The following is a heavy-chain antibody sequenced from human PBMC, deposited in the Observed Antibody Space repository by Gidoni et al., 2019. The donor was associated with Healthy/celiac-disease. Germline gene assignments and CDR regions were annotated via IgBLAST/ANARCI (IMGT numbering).Heavy chain of an antibody. J-gene: IGHJ4*02. CDR1: AGSISSSSYC. Sequence: QLQLQESHPGLGTPSATLSLTCTLSAGSISSSSYCWGWSRQPPGKGLEWIGSIYYSGSTYYNPSLKSRVTISVDTSKNQFSLKLSSVTAADTAVYYCARCEPGGGSYSGWGQGTLVTVSS. CDR2: IYYSGST. V-gene: IGHV4-39*07. CDR3: ARCEPGGGSYSG. D-gene: IGHD1-26*01.